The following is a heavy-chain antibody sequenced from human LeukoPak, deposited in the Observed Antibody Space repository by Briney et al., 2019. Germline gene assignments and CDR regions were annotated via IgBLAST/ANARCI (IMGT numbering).Heavy chain of an antibody. Sequence: GGSLRLSCAPSGFTFSSYSMNWVRQAPRNGLEWVSSISIISSYIYYAYSVKCRFTITSDNAKNSLYLQMNSLRAEDTAVYYCAREVRAGFGELLRRRDAFDIWGQGTMVTVSS. CDR1: GFTFSSYS. V-gene: IGHV3-21*01. J-gene: IGHJ3*02. CDR3: AREVRAGFGELLRRRDAFDI. CDR2: ISIISSYI. D-gene: IGHD3-10*01.